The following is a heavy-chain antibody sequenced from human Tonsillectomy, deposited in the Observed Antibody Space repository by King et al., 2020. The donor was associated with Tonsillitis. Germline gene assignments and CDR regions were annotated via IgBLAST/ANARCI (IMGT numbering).Heavy chain of an antibody. Sequence: VQLVESGGGVVQPGRSLRLSCAASGFTFTSYGMHWVRQAPGKGLEWVAGIWFDGSNNYYADSVKGRFTISRDNSKNTLYLQMNSLRAEDTALYYCARDPDPMTTVTHFDYWGQGTLVTVSS. CDR1: GFTFTSYG. J-gene: IGHJ4*02. V-gene: IGHV3-33*08. D-gene: IGHD4-17*01. CDR3: ARDPDPMTTVTHFDY. CDR2: IWFDGSNN.